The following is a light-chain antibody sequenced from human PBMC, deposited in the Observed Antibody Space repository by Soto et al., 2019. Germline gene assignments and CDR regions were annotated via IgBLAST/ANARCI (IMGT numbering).Light chain of an antibody. CDR2: DVS. V-gene: IGLV2-14*01. Sequence: QSVLTQPAPLSGSPGQSITISCPGNSRDIGGYNYVSWYQQHPGKAPKLMIYDVSNRPSGVSNRFSGSKSGNTASLTISGLQAEDGADYYCSSYTSSSTLVVFGGGTKVTVL. CDR3: SSYTSSSTLVV. J-gene: IGLJ2*01. CDR1: SRDIGGYNY.